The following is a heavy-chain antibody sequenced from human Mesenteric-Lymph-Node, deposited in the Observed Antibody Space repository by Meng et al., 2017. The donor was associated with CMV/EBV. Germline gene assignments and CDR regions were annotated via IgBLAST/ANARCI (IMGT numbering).Heavy chain of an antibody. J-gene: IGHJ4*02. CDR1: GGTFSSYT. CDR2: ITAILHVA. V-gene: IGHV1-69*10. Sequence: SVKVSCKASGGTFSSYTISWVRQAPGRGLEWMGGITAILHVANYAQKFQGRVTMTADTSTSTAYMELSSLRSEDTAMYYCARDRGEQLDGYFDYWGQGTLVTVSS. D-gene: IGHD1/OR15-1a*01. CDR3: ARDRGEQLDGYFDY.